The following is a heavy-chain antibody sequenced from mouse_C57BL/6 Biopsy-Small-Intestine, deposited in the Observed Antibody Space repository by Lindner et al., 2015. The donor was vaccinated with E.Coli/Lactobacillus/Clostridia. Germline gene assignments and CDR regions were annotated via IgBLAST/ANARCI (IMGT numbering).Heavy chain of an antibody. Sequence: VQLQESGPELVKPGASVKISCKASGYSFTDYNMEWVKQSNGKSLEWIGIINPNYGTTSYNQMFKGKATLTVDQSSSTAYMQLHSLTSEDSAVYYCARGGLGLYSFDFWGQGTTLTVSS. D-gene: IGHD4-1*01. CDR3: ARGGLGLYSFDF. V-gene: IGHV1-39*01. J-gene: IGHJ2*01. CDR1: GYSFTDYN. CDR2: INPNYGTT.